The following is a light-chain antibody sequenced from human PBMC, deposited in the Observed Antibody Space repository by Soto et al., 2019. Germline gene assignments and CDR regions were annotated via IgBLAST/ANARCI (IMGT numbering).Light chain of an antibody. CDR2: AAS. Sequence: DIPMTQSPSSLSASVGDRVTITCRASQSIRRYLNWYQQKPGKAPKVLIYAASSLHSGVPSRFSGSGSGTDFTLTISSLQPEDFATYYCQQSYNTYTFGQGTKLEIK. CDR1: QSIRRY. V-gene: IGKV1-39*01. CDR3: QQSYNTYT. J-gene: IGKJ2*01.